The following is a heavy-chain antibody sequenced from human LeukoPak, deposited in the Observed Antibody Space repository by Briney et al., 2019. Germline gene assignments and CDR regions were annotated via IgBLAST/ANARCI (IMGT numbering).Heavy chain of an antibody. CDR2: ISSDGSAI. J-gene: IGHJ4*02. CDR3: ARDIWLGPSIEY. D-gene: IGHD6-19*01. Sequence: PGGSLRLSCAASGFTFSDYYMSWIRQAPGKGLEWISYISSDGSAIFYADSVKGRFTISRDNAKNSLYLQMNGLRAEDTAVYYCARDIWLGPSIEYWGQGTLVTVSS. CDR1: GFTFSDYY. V-gene: IGHV3-11*01.